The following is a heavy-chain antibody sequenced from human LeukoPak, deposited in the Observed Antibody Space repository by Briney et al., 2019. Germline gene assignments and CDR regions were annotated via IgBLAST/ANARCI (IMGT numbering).Heavy chain of an antibody. J-gene: IGHJ3*02. CDR3: ARISVGAFDI. CDR1: GFTVSSNY. Sequence: GGSLRLSCAASGFTVSSNYMSWVRQAPGKGLGWVSVIYSGGGTYYTDSVKGRFTISRDNSKNTLYLQMNSLRAVDTAVYYCARISVGAFDIWGQGTVVTVSS. V-gene: IGHV3-53*01. D-gene: IGHD2-15*01. CDR2: IYSGGGT.